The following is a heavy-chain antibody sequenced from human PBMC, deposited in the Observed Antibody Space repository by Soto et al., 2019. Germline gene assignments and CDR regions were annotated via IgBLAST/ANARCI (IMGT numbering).Heavy chain of an antibody. CDR2: IKSTNKGGTT. J-gene: IGHJ6*02. D-gene: IGHD2-2*01. Sequence: GGSLRLSCATSGFTINDVYMSWVRQAPGKGLEWVARIKSTNKGGTTDYAAPVKGRFTISRDDSKNTLYLQMNNLKTEDTAMYYCTRQRDCSSTCCLDYHSHGMDVRGPATTVTLSS. V-gene: IGHV3-15*01. CDR1: GFTINDVY. CDR3: TRQRDCSSTCCLDYHSHGMDV.